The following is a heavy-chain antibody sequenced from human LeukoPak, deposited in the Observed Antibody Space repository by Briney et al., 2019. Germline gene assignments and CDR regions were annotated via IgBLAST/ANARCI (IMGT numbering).Heavy chain of an antibody. J-gene: IGHJ5*02. Sequence: GASVKVSCKASGYTFTGYYMHWVRQAPGQGLEWMGWINPSTGGTNYAQKFQGRVTITRSTSISTAYMEFSSLRSDDTAVYYCARGTSAYCSGGNCYPYNWFDPWGQGTLVTVSS. D-gene: IGHD2-15*01. CDR3: ARGTSAYCSGGNCYPYNWFDP. V-gene: IGHV1-2*02. CDR2: INPSTGGT. CDR1: GYTFTGYY.